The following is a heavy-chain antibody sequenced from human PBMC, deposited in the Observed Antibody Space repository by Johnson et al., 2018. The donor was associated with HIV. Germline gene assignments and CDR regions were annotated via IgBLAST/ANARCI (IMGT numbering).Heavy chain of an antibody. V-gene: IGHV3-53*01. J-gene: IGHJ3*02. CDR2: IYSGGST. Sequence: VQLVESWGGVVRPGGSLRFSCAASGFTVSSNYMSWVRQAPGKGLEWVSVIYSGGSTYYADSVKGRFTISRDNSKNTLYLQMNSLRAVDTAVYYCSRAGQLPEDAFDIWGQGTMVTVSS. CDR1: GFTVSSNY. D-gene: IGHD1-7*01. CDR3: SRAGQLPEDAFDI.